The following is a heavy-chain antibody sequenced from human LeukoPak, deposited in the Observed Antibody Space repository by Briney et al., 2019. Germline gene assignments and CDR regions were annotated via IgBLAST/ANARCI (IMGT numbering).Heavy chain of an antibody. CDR2: IYYSGST. CDR3: ARDFGGSFLD. V-gene: IGHV4-59*01. CDR1: GGSISPYY. Sequence: SETLSLTCTVSGGSISPYYWSWIRQPPGKGLEWIGYIYYSGSTNYNPSLKSRVTISVDTSKNQFSLKLSSVTAADTAVYYCARDFGGSFLDWGQGTLVTVSS. J-gene: IGHJ4*02. D-gene: IGHD3-16*01.